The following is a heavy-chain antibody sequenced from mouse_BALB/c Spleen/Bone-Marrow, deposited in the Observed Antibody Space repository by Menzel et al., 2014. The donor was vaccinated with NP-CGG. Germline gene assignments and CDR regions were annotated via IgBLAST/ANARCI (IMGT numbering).Heavy chain of an antibody. V-gene: IGHV3-1*02. Sequence: EVQVVESGPDLVKPSQSLSLTCTVTGYSITSGYGWHWIRQFPGNKLEWMAYIHYSGNTDYNPSLKSRISITRDTSKNQFFLQLNSVTTEDTATYYCARVARTTARFAYWGQGTLVTVSA. CDR3: ARVARTTARFAY. CDR2: IHYSGNT. CDR1: GYSITSGYG. D-gene: IGHD1-2*01. J-gene: IGHJ3*01.